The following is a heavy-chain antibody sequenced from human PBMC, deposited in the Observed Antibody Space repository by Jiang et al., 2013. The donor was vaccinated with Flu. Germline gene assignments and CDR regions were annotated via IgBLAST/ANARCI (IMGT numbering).Heavy chain of an antibody. CDR3: ARSPVAGVGDY. V-gene: IGHV1-3*04. J-gene: IGHJ4*02. Sequence: YSIHWIRQAPGHGLEWMGLINTDSGNTQYSQRFQGRVTFTRDTSASATYMDLRSLKSEDTAVYYCARSPVAGVGDYWGQGTLVTVSS. CDR2: INTDSGNT. D-gene: IGHD6-19*01. CDR1: YS.